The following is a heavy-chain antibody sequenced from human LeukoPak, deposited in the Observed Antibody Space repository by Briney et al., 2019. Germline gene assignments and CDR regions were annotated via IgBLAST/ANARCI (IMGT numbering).Heavy chain of an antibody. CDR2: IDPSDSYT. CDR3: AILGYCSSTSCYEGGYWFDP. D-gene: IGHD2-2*01. V-gene: IGHV5-10-1*01. J-gene: IGHJ5*02. Sequence: GESLRISCKGSGYSFTSYWISWVRQMLGKGLEWMGRIDPSDSYTNYSPSFQGHVTISADKSISTAYLQWSSLKASDTAMYYCAILGYCSSTSCYEGGYWFDPWGQGTLVTVSS. CDR1: GYSFTSYW.